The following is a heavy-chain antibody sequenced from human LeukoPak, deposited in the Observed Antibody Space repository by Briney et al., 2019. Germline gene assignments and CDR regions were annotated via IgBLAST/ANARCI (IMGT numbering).Heavy chain of an antibody. CDR1: GGSISSGGYY. CDR3: AKDAFCTSTNCYASYFDY. V-gene: IGHV4-31*03. CDR2: IYYSGST. Sequence: SSETLSLTCTVSGGSISSGGYYWRWIRQHPGKGLEWIGYIYYSGSTYYNPSLKSRVTISVDTSKNQFSLKLSSVTAADTAVYYCAKDAFCTSTNCYASYFDYWGQGTLVTVSS. J-gene: IGHJ4*02. D-gene: IGHD2-2*01.